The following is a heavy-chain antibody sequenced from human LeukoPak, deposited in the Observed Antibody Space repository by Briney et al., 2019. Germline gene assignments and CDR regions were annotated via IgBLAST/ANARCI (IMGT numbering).Heavy chain of an antibody. Sequence: GASVKVSCKASGYTFTSYYMHWVRQAPGQGLEWMGIINPSGGSTSYAQKFQGRVTMTRDMSTSTVYMELSSLRSEDTAVYYCARARSWYYWFDPWGQGTLVTVSS. V-gene: IGHV1-46*01. J-gene: IGHJ5*02. CDR2: INPSGGST. D-gene: IGHD6-13*01. CDR3: ARARSWYYWFDP. CDR1: GYTFTSYY.